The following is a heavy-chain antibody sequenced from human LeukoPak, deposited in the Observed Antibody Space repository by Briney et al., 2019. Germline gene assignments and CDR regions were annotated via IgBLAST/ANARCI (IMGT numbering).Heavy chain of an antibody. CDR1: GFTVSRNY. CDR3: ARGGDIVGATRSAFDI. J-gene: IGHJ3*02. CDR2: IYSGGST. V-gene: IGHV3-53*01. Sequence: PGGSLRLSCAASGFTVSRNYMSWVRQAPGKGLEWVSVIYSGGSTYYADSVKGRFTISRDNSKNTLYLQMNSLRAEDTAVYYCARGGDIVGATRSAFDIWGQGTMVTVSS. D-gene: IGHD1-26*01.